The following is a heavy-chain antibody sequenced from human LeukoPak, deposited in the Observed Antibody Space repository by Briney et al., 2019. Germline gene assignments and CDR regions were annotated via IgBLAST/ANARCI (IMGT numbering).Heavy chain of an antibody. D-gene: IGHD1-26*01. V-gene: IGHV4-34*01. CDR3: ARRNSGPMWVYVNFDY. CDR2: INHSGST. Sequence: SETLSLTCAVYGGSFSGYYWSWIRQPPGKGLEWIGEINHSGSTNYNPSLKSRVTISVDTSKNQFSLKLSSVTAADTAVYYCARRNSGPMWVYVNFDYWGQGTLVTVSS. J-gene: IGHJ4*02. CDR1: GGSFSGYY.